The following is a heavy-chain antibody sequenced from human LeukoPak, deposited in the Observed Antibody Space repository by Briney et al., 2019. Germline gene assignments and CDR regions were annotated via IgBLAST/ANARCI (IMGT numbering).Heavy chain of an antibody. CDR2: IYSGGST. V-gene: IGHV3-66*01. D-gene: IGHD6-19*01. CDR1: GFTVSSNY. Sequence: GGSLRLSCAASGFTVSSNYMSWVRQAPGKGLEWVSVIYSGGSTYYADSVKGRFTISRDNSKNTLYLQMNSLRAEDTAVYYCERNLAVGGGRPDYWGQGTLVSVSS. CDR3: ERNLAVGGGRPDY. J-gene: IGHJ4*02.